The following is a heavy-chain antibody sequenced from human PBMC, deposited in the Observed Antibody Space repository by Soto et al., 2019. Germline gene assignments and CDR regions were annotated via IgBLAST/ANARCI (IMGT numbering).Heavy chain of an antibody. D-gene: IGHD2-2*01. V-gene: IGHV1-46*01. Sequence: VXXVKVSCKASAYTFTSYYMHCVRQAPGQGLEWMGIINPSGGSTSYAQKFQGRVTMTRDTSTSTVYMELSSMRSEDTAVYYCAHLSTGSGAFDIWGQGTMVTVSS. CDR1: AYTFTSYY. CDR2: INPSGGST. CDR3: AHLSTGSGAFDI. J-gene: IGHJ3*02.